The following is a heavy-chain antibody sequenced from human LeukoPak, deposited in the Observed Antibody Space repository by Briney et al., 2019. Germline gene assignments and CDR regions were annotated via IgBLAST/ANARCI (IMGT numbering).Heavy chain of an antibody. D-gene: IGHD2-2*01. CDR1: GGSISNYY. J-gene: IGHJ3*02. V-gene: IGHV4-59*12. CDR2: MYYSGST. CDR3: ARERGVVVVPAAPDAFDI. Sequence: SETLSLTCTVSGGSISNYYWSWIRQPPGKGLEWIGYMYYSGSTNYNPSLKSRVTMSVDTSKNQFPLKLSSVTAADTAVYYCARERGVVVVPAAPDAFDIWGQGTMVTVSS.